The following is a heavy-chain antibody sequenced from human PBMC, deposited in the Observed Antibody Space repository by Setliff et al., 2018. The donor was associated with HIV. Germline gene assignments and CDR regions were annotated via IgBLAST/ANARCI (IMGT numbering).Heavy chain of an antibody. CDR2: INHSGNT. J-gene: IGHJ5*02. V-gene: IGHV4-34*01. D-gene: IGHD6-19*01. CDR1: GGSFTGYY. CDR3: ARDRWNHGIIIAVADWFDP. Sequence: PSETLSLTCAVSGGSFTGYYWSWIRQTPGKGLEWIAEINHSGNTNYNPSLKSRVTISVDTSKNQFSLRVSSVTAADTAVYYCARDRWNHGIIIAVADWFDPWGQGTLVTVSS.